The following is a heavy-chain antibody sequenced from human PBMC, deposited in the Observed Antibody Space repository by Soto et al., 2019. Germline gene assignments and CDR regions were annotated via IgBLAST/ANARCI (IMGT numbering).Heavy chain of an antibody. Sequence: QVQLQESGPGLVKPSQTLSLTCTVSGGSISSGGYYWSWIRQHPGKGLEWIGYIYYSGSTYYNPSLKSRVTISVDTSKNQFSLKLSSVTAADKAVYYCASVKYCSGGSCTDAEHFDYWGQGTLVTVSS. CDR1: GGSISSGGYY. V-gene: IGHV4-31*03. D-gene: IGHD2-15*01. CDR2: IYYSGST. CDR3: ASVKYCSGGSCTDAEHFDY. J-gene: IGHJ4*02.